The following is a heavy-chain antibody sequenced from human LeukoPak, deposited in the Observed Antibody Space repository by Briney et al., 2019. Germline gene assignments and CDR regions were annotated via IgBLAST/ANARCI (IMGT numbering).Heavy chain of an antibody. V-gene: IGHV1-46*01. CDR2: INPSGGST. J-gene: IGHJ4*02. CDR1: GHTFTSYY. CDR3: ARDRSRVNDY. D-gene: IGHD6-13*01. Sequence: ASVKVSCKASGHTFTSYYMHWVRQAPGQGLEWMGIINPSGGSTSYAQKFQGRVTMTRDMSTSTVYMELSSLRSEDTAVYYCARDRSRVNDYWGQGTLVTVSS.